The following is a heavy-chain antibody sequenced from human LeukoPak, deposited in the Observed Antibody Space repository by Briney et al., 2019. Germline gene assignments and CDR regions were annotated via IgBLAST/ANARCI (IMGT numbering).Heavy chain of an antibody. Sequence: GGSLRLSCAASGFTFSSYGLSWVRQAPGKGLEWVSAISDSGSDTYYADSVKGRFTISKDNSKNTLYLQMNSLRAEDTAVYYCAKRVPYSSSSVYFDAWGQGTLVTVSS. J-gene: IGHJ4*02. CDR3: AKRVPYSSSSVYFDA. D-gene: IGHD6-6*01. CDR2: ISDSGSDT. CDR1: GFTFSSYG. V-gene: IGHV3-23*01.